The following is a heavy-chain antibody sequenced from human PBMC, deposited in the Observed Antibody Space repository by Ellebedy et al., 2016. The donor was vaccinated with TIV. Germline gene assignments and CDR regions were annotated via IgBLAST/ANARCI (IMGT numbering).Heavy chain of an antibody. CDR2: IIPILGIT. CDR3: ARDPTMAEYFDY. CDR1: GGTFSSYA. V-gene: IGHV1-69*04. D-gene: IGHD3-10*01. Sequence: ASVKVSCKASGGTFSSYAISWVRQAPGQGLEWMGRIIPILGITNYAQKFQGRVTITADKSTSTAYMELSSLRSDDTAVYYCARDPTMAEYFDYWGQGTLVTVSS. J-gene: IGHJ4*02.